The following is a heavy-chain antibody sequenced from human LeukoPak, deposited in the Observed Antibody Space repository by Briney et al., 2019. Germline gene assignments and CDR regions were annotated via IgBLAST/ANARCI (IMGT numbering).Heavy chain of an antibody. J-gene: IGHJ4*02. Sequence: PGRSLRLSCAASGFTFSSYGMHWVRQAPGKGLEWVAVIWYDGSNKYYADSVKGRFTISRDNAKNSLYLQMNSLRAEDTAVYYCARGDRDLYCSSTSCYPVLGGQGTLVTVSS. D-gene: IGHD2-2*01. CDR3: ARGDRDLYCSSTSCYPVL. V-gene: IGHV3-33*01. CDR1: GFTFSSYG. CDR2: IWYDGSNK.